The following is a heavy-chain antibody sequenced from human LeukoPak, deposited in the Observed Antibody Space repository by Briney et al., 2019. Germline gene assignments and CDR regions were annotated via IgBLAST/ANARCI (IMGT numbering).Heavy chain of an antibody. J-gene: IGHJ4*02. V-gene: IGHV4-31*03. CDR2: IYYSGST. Sequence: SETLSLTCTVSGGSISSGGYYWSWIRQHPGKGLEWIGYIYYSGSTYYNPSLKSRVTISVDTSKNQFSLKLSSVTAADTAVYYCARGPNSVSYYEIDYWGQGTLVTVSS. CDR1: GGSISSGGYY. CDR3: ARGPNSVSYYEIDY. D-gene: IGHD1-26*01.